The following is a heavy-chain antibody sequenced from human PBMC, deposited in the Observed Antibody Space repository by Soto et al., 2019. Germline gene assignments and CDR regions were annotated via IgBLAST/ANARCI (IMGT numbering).Heavy chain of an antibody. CDR3: AKSLWFGGENWGQGTLVTVSSDV. Sequence: EVQLVESGGGLVQPGGSLRLSCAASGFTFSSYWMSWVRQAPGKGLEWVANIKEDGSEKNYVDSVKGRFTISRDNAKNSLYLQMNSLRVEDTAVYYCAKSLWFGGENWGQGTLVTVSSDVWGKGTTVTVSS. CDR1: GFTFSSYW. J-gene: IGHJ6*04. D-gene: IGHD3-10*01. CDR2: IKEDGSEK. V-gene: IGHV3-7*01.